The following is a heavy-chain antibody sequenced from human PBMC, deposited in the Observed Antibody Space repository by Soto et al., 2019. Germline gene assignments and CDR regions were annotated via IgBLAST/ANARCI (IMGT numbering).Heavy chain of an antibody. V-gene: IGHV4-31*03. CDR1: GGSISSGGYY. D-gene: IGHD1-1*01. CDR2: IYYSGST. CDR3: ARGRYPRLNYWYFDL. J-gene: IGHJ2*01. Sequence: QVQLQESGPGLVKPSQTLSLTCTVSGGSISSGGYYWSWIRQQPGKGLEWIGYIYYSGSTYYNPSLKSRVTISVDTSKNQFSLKLSSVTAADTAVYYCARGRYPRLNYWYFDLWGRGTLVTVSS.